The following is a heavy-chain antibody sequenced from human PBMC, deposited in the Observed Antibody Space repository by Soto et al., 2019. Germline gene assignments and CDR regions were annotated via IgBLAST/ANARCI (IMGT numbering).Heavy chain of an antibody. CDR3: ARVHCSAGTCLDGLGV. V-gene: IGHV6-1*01. CDR1: GDSVSSNGAC. D-gene: IGHD2-15*01. CDR2: IYYRSKWFH. Sequence: PSQTLSLTCVISGDSVSSNGACWNWIRQSPSRGLQWLGRIYYRSKWFHDYAASVESRMAINPDTSRNQFSLQLNYVTPEDTAVYYCARVHCSAGTCLDGLGVCGQRTTVPVSS. J-gene: IGHJ6*02.